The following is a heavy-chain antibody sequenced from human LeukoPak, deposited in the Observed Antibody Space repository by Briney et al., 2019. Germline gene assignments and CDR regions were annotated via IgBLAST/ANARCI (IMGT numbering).Heavy chain of an antibody. Sequence: GGSLRLSCAASGFTFSSYSMNWVRQAPGRGLEWVSSISSSSSYIYYADSVKGRFTISRDNAKNSLYLQMNSLRAEDTAVYYCARGSGSSSPYDYWGQGTLVTVSS. V-gene: IGHV3-21*01. CDR3: ARGSGSSSPYDY. CDR2: ISSSSSYI. CDR1: GFTFSSYS. J-gene: IGHJ4*02. D-gene: IGHD6-6*01.